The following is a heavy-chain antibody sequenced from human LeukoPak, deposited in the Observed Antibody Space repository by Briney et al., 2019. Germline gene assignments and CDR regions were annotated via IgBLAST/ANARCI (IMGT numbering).Heavy chain of an antibody. J-gene: IGHJ4*02. CDR1: GFTFSSYS. Sequence: PGGSLRLSCAASGFTFSSYSMNWVRQAPGKGLEWVSSISSSSSHIYYADSVKGRFTISRDNAKNSLYLQMNSLRAEDTAVYYCARTGLGELSFRIGLDYWGQGTLVTVSS. D-gene: IGHD3-16*02. V-gene: IGHV3-21*01. CDR2: ISSSSSHI. CDR3: ARTGLGELSFRIGLDY.